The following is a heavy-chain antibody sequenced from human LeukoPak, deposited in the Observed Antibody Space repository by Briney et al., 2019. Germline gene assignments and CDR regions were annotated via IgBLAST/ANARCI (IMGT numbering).Heavy chain of an antibody. D-gene: IGHD3-10*01. CDR3: ARDRGARGRGLD. Sequence: NPGGSLRLSCAASGFTFRIYSMNWVRQAPGTGLEWVSSIGPSSGDIYYADSVKGRFTISGDNDKNSLCLQMNSLRAEDTAVYYCARDRGARGRGLDWGQGTQVTVSS. CDR1: GFTFRIYS. V-gene: IGHV3-21*01. CDR2: IGPSSGDI. J-gene: IGHJ4*02.